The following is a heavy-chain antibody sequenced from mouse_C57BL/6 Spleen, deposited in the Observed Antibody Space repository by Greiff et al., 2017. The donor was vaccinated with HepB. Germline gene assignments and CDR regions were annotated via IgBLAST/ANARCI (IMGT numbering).Heavy chain of an antibody. CDR3: ARGGGNYDGYFDV. Sequence: QVQLQQPGAELVKPGASVKISCKASGYAFSSYWMNWVKQRPGKGLEWIGQIYPGDGDTNYNGKFKGKATLTADKSSSTAYMQLSSLTSEDSAVYFCARGGGNYDGYFDVWGTGTTVTVSS. D-gene: IGHD2-1*01. CDR2: IYPGDGDT. CDR1: GYAFSSYW. J-gene: IGHJ1*03. V-gene: IGHV1-80*01.